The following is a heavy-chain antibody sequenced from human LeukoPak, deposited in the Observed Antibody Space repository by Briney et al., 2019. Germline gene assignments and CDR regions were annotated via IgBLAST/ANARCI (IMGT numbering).Heavy chain of an antibody. J-gene: IGHJ4*02. CDR3: ARVLGERELQGPFF. CDR2: SSSSSSYI. CDR1: GFIFSYYN. V-gene: IGHV3-21*01. D-gene: IGHD1-26*01. Sequence: GGSLRLSFAASGFIFSYYNMNWLGPARGKGLAGVASSSSSSSYIYDADSVKGRFTISRYNAKNSLHLKMNSLRAEDTAVYYCARVLGERELQGPFFWGQGTLVTVSS.